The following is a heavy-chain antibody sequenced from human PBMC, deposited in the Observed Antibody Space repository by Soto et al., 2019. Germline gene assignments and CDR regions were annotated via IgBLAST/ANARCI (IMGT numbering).Heavy chain of an antibody. D-gene: IGHD6-6*01. Sequence: QVQLLESGGGVVQPGRSLRLSCAASGFSFNTYGMHWVRQAPGKELEWVAVISYNGDKTFYADSVKGRFTISRDNSQSTLYLQMNSLRPEDTAVYYCAKDRIRCTSYFDYWGQGTLVTVSS. CDR1: GFSFNTYG. V-gene: IGHV3-30*18. CDR2: ISYNGDKT. CDR3: AKDRIRCTSYFDY. J-gene: IGHJ4*02.